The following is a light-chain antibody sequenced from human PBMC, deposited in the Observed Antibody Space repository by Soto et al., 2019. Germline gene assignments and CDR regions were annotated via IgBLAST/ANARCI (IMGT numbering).Light chain of an antibody. V-gene: IGKV3-20*01. J-gene: IGKJ2*01. CDR2: GAS. CDR3: QHYGSSSYT. CDR1: QSVGSSY. Sequence: EIVLTQSPGTLSLSPGERATLSCRASQSVGSSYLAWYQQKLGQAPRLLIYGASSRATDIPGRFSGSGSGTDFTLTISRLEPEDFAVYYCQHYGSSSYTCGQGTKLEIK.